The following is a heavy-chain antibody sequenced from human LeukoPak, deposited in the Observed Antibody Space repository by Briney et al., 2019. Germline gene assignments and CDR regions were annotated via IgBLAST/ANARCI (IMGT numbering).Heavy chain of an antibody. Sequence: ASVKVSCKASGYSFTSYGITWVRQAPGQGLEWVGYISAYSGNTQSGQNVQGRVTMTTDASTSTAYMELRSLKSDDTAVYFCASGSCYPFDFWGQGTLVTVSS. CDR1: GYSFTSYG. V-gene: IGHV1-18*01. CDR2: ISAYSGNT. CDR3: ASGSCYPFDF. J-gene: IGHJ4*02. D-gene: IGHD2-15*01.